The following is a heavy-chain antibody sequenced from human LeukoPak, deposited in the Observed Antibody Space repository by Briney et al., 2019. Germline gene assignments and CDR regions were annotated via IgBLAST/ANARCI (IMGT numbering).Heavy chain of an antibody. CDR3: ARGGSSWYEYFQH. V-gene: IGHV3-48*03. CDR2: ISSSGSTI. CDR1: GFTFSSYE. J-gene: IGHJ1*01. D-gene: IGHD6-13*01. Sequence: EPGGSLRLSCAASGFTFSSYEMNWVRQAPGKGLEWVSYISSSGSTIYYADSVKGRFTISRDNAENSLYLQMNSLRAEDTAVYYCARGGSSWYEYFQHWGQGTLVTVSS.